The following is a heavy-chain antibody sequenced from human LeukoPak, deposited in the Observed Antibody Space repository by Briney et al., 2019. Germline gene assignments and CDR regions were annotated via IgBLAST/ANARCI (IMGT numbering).Heavy chain of an antibody. CDR1: GGSISSGDYY. CDR3: ARGCSGDSCYHPYFGH. V-gene: IGHV4-30-4*01. CDR2: IYYSGST. J-gene: IGHJ4*02. D-gene: IGHD2-15*01. Sequence: PSETLSLTCTVSGGSISSGDYYWSWIRQPPGKGLEWIGYIYYSGSTYYNPSLKSRVTISVDTSKNQFSLKLSSVTAADTAVYFCARGCSGDSCYHPYFGHWGQGTLVTVSS.